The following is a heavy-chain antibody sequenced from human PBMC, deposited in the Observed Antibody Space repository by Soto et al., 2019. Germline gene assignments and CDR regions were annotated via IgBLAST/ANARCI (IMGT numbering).Heavy chain of an antibody. CDR2: VYSSVTS. J-gene: IGHJ5*02. V-gene: IGHV4-59*01. CDR1: GGSMNSYY. D-gene: IGHD2-15*01. Sequence: QVQLQESGPGLVKPSETLSLTCTVSGGSMNSYYWSWIRQPPGKVLEGLGYVYSSVTSKYNVSLESRITMSLDTSRTQFSLSLNSVTAADTAVYFCARYSPPKKSYDSNPGWFDPWGQGTLVAVSS. CDR3: ARYSPPKKSYDSNPGWFDP.